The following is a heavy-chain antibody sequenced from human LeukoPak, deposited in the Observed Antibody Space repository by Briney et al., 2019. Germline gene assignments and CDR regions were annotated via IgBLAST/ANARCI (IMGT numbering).Heavy chain of an antibody. Sequence: PSETLSLTCAVYGGSFSGYYWSWIRQPPGKGLEWIGEINHSGSTNYNPSLKSRVTISVDTSKNQFSLKLSSVTAADTAVYYCARGRTIFDYWGQGTPVTVSS. CDR3: ARGRTIFDY. J-gene: IGHJ4*02. CDR2: INHSGST. V-gene: IGHV4-34*01. D-gene: IGHD1-7*01. CDR1: GGSFSGYY.